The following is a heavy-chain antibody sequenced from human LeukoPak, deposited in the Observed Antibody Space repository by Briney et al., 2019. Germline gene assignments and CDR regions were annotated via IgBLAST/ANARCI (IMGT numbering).Heavy chain of an antibody. CDR3: AKAPVPGPNWFDP. CDR2: IRYDGSNK. D-gene: IGHD6-19*01. J-gene: IGHJ5*02. CDR1: GFTFSSYG. V-gene: IGHV3-30*02. Sequence: PGGSLRLSCAASGFTFSSYGMHWVRQAPGKGLEWVAFIRYDGSNKYYADSVKGRFTVSRDNSKNTLYLQMNSLRAEDTAVYYCAKAPVPGPNWFDPWGQGTLVTVSS.